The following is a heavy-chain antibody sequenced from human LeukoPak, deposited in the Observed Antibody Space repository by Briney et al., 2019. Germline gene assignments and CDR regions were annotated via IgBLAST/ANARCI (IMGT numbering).Heavy chain of an antibody. CDR1: GGSISSSSYY. CDR3: AREQVVYYGSGSYYNSYYYYGMDV. D-gene: IGHD3-10*01. J-gene: IGHJ6*02. V-gene: IGHV4-39*07. Sequence: SETLSLTCTVSGGSISSSSYYWGWIRQPPGKGLEWIGRIYTSGSTNYNPSLKSRVTMSVYTSKNQFSLKLSSVTAADTAVYYCAREQVVYYGSGSYYNSYYYYGMDVWGQGTTVTVSS. CDR2: IYTSGST.